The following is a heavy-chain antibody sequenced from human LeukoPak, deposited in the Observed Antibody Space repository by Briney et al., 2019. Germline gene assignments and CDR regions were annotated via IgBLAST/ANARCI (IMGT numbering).Heavy chain of an antibody. D-gene: IGHD3-22*01. Sequence: SETLSLTCAVYGGSFSGYYWSWIRQPPGKGLEWIGEINHSGSTYYNPSLKSRVTISVDRSKSQFSLKLSSVTAADTAVYYCARVKEYYSDSSGYYHDAFDIWGQGTMVTVSS. CDR2: INHSGST. CDR1: GGSFSGYY. J-gene: IGHJ3*02. V-gene: IGHV4-34*01. CDR3: ARVKEYYSDSSGYYHDAFDI.